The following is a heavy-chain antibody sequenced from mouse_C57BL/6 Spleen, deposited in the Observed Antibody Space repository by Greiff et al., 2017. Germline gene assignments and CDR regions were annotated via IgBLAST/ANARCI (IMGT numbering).Heavy chain of an antibody. CDR1: GFSLTSYG. J-gene: IGHJ3*01. V-gene: IGHV2-6*01. CDR3: ASLDYDKFAY. D-gene: IGHD2-4*01. Sequence: VQLQQSGPGLVAPSQSLSITCTVSGFSLTSYGVDWVRQSPGKGLEWLGVIWGVGSTNYNSALKSRLSISKDNSKSHVFLKMNSLQTDDTAMYYCASLDYDKFAYWGQGTLVTVSA. CDR2: IWGVGST.